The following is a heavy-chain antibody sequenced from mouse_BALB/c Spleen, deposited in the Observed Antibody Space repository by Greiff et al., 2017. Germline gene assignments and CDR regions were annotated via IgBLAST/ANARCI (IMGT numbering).Heavy chain of an antibody. CDR3: ARYGNYVYYYAMDY. CDR2: INPSTGYT. Sequence: VQLHQSGAELAKPGASVKMSCKASGYTFTSYWMHWVKQRPGQGLEWIGYINPSTGYTEYNQKFKDKATLTADKSSSTAYMQLSSLTSEDSAVYYCARYGNYVYYYAMDYWGQGTSVTVSS. J-gene: IGHJ4*01. D-gene: IGHD2-1*01. V-gene: IGHV1-7*01. CDR1: GYTFTSYW.